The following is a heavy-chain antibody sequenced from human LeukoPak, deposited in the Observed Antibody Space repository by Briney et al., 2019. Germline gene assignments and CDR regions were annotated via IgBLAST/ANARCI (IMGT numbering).Heavy chain of an antibody. CDR3: AKEQYYYDSSGYYYGY. V-gene: IGHV3-9*01. CDR1: GFTFDDYA. Sequence: GRSLRLSCAASGFTFDDYAMHWVRQAPGKGLEWVSGISWNSGSIGYADSVKGRFTISRDNAKNSLYLQMNSLRAEDTALYYCAKEQYYYDSSGYYYGYWGQGTLVTVSS. CDR2: ISWNSGSI. J-gene: IGHJ4*02. D-gene: IGHD3-22*01.